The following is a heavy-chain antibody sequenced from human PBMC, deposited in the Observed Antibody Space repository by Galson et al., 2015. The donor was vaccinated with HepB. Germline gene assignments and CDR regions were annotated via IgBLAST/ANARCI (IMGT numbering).Heavy chain of an antibody. Sequence: SLRLSCAASGFTFSSYAMHWVRQAPGKGLEWVAVISYDGSNKYYADSVKGRFTISRDNSKNTLYLQMNSLRAEDTAVYYCARGTWGDWFDPWGQGTLVTVSS. CDR1: GFTFSSYA. J-gene: IGHJ5*02. V-gene: IGHV3-30-3*01. CDR2: ISYDGSNK. D-gene: IGHD3-16*01. CDR3: ARGTWGDWFDP.